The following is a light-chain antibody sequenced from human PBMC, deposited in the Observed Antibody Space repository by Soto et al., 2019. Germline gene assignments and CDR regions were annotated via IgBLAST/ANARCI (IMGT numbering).Light chain of an antibody. V-gene: IGKV1-39*01. CDR3: HQYAREPFT. CDR2: GAS. Sequence: DIHMTQSPSSLSASVGDTVTITCRASQNIDMYLNWYQQKPGKAPRVLISGASNLQSGVPSRFSGSGSGTDFTLTISSVQAEDVAVYYCHQYAREPFTFGQGTKLEIK. CDR1: QNIDMY. J-gene: IGKJ2*01.